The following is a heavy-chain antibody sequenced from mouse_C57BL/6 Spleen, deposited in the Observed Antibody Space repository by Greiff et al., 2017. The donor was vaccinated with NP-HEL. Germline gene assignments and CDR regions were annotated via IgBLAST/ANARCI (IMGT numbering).Heavy chain of an antibody. Sequence: VKLQQPGAELVKPGASVKLSCKASGYTFTSYWMQWVKQRPGQGLEWIGEIDPSDSYTNYNQKFKGKATLTVDTSSSTAYMQLSSLTSEDSAVYYCARTQLRLSWFAYWGQGTLVTVSA. CDR1: GYTFTSYW. D-gene: IGHD3-2*02. J-gene: IGHJ3*01. V-gene: IGHV1-50*01. CDR3: ARTQLRLSWFAY. CDR2: IDPSDSYT.